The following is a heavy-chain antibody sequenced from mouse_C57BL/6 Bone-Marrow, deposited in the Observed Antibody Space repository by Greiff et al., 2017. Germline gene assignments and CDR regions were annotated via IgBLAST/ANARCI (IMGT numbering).Heavy chain of an antibody. CDR1: GFTFSSYG. J-gene: IGHJ1*03. Sequence: EVKLMESGGDLVKPGGSLKLSCAASGFTFSSYGMSWVRQTPDKRLEWVATISSGGSYTYYPDSVKGRFTISRDNAKNTLYLQMSSLKSEDTAMYYCARHLFDVWGTGTTVTVSS. CDR2: ISSGGSYT. V-gene: IGHV5-6*01. CDR3: ARHLFDV.